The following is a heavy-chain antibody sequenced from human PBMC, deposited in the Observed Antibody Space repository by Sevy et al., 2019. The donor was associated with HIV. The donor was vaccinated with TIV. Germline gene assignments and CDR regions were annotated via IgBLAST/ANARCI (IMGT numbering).Heavy chain of an antibody. CDR2: FFFTGST. J-gene: IGHJ4*02. CDR1: GVSISSSSYD. CDR3: ARQGGLVDRAFDY. Sequence: SETLSLTCTVSGVSISSSSYDWGWIRQPPGKGLEWIASFFFTGSTYYNPSLKSRVTISVDTSNNQFSLKLNSVTAADTALYYCARQGGLVDRAFDYWDQGTLVTVSS. D-gene: IGHD3-10*01. V-gene: IGHV4-39*01.